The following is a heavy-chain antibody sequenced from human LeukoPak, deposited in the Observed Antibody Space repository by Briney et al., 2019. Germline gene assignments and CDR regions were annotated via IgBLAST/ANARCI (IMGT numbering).Heavy chain of an antibody. CDR1: GYTFTGYY. J-gene: IGHJ5*02. V-gene: IGHV1-2*02. D-gene: IGHD3-9*01. CDR2: INPNSGGT. Sequence: ASVKVSCKASGYTFTGYYMHWVRQAPGQGLEWMGWINPNSGGTNYAQKFQGRVTMTRDTSISTAYMELSRLRSDDTAVYYCARVQQLRYFDWLGQLNWFDPWGQGTLVTVSS. CDR3: ARVQQLRYFDWLGQLNWFDP.